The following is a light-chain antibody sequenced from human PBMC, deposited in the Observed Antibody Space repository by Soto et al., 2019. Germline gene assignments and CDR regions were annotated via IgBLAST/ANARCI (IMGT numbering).Light chain of an antibody. CDR3: QTWGTGIHV. CDR1: SGHSSYA. CDR2: RNSDGSH. V-gene: IGLV4-69*01. J-gene: IGLJ1*01. Sequence: QPVLTQSPSASSSLGASVKLTCTLSSGHSSYAIAWHQQQPEKGPRYLMKRNSDGSHSKGDGFPDRFSGSSAGVERYLIISRLQSEDEADYYCQTWGTGIHVFGTGTKLTVL.